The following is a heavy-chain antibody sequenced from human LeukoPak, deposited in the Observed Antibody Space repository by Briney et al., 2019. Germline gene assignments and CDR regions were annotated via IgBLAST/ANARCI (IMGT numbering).Heavy chain of an antibody. CDR3: ARGVPIIRDAFDI. D-gene: IGHD5-24*01. Sequence: GASVKVSCKASGYTFTSDYMHWVRQAPGQGLEWMGIINPSGGSTSYAQKFQGRVTMTRDTSTSTVYMEMSSLRSEDTAVYYCARGVPIIRDAFDIWGQGTMVTVSS. V-gene: IGHV1-46*01. CDR2: INPSGGST. J-gene: IGHJ3*02. CDR1: GYTFTSDY.